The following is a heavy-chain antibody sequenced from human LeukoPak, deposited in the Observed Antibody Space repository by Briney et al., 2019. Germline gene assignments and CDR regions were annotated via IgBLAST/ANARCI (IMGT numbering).Heavy chain of an antibody. CDR1: GFTFSSYS. Sequence: GGSLRLSCAASGFTFSSYSMNWVRQAPGKGLEWVSYISSFGSTIYYADSVQGRFTISRDNAKNSLFLQMNSLRAEDTAVYYCARSPNYKGFFDYWGQGTLVTVSS. CDR3: ARSPNYKGFFDY. CDR2: ISSFGSTI. D-gene: IGHD3-10*01. V-gene: IGHV3-48*04. J-gene: IGHJ4*02.